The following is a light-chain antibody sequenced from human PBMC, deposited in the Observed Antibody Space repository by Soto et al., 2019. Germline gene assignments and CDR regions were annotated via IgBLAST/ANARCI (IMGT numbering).Light chain of an antibody. CDR1: SSDVGGYNF. CDR2: EVS. CDR3: SSYTSGSTLV. J-gene: IGLJ1*01. Sequence: QSVLAQPASVSGSPGQSITISCTGTSSDVGGYNFVSWYQQHPGRAPKLLIYEVSTRPSGVSHRFSGSKSGNTASLTLSGLQAEDEADYYCSSYTSGSTLVFGTGTKLTVL. V-gene: IGLV2-14*03.